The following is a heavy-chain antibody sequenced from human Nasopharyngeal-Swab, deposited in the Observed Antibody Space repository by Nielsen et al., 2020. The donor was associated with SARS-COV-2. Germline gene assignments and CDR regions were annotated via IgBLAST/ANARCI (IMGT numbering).Heavy chain of an antibody. Sequence: KVSCKGSGYTFTNYWIGWVRQVPRKGLEWMGIIDPRDSETRYSPAFQGQVTISVDKSIRTAYLQWSVLRASDTATYYCARPGIAVAAPEYFDYWGQGTLVTVSS. CDR2: IDPRDSET. V-gene: IGHV5-51*01. J-gene: IGHJ4*02. CDR3: ARPGIAVAAPEYFDY. CDR1: GYTFTNYW. D-gene: IGHD6-19*01.